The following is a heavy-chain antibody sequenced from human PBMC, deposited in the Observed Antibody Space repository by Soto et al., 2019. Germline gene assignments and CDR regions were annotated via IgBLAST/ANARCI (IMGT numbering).Heavy chain of an antibody. D-gene: IGHD3-10*01. J-gene: IGHJ6*02. CDR1: GYTLTELS. V-gene: IGHV1-24*01. CDR3: ATLYGSGSHIYYYYGMDV. Sequence: ASVKVSCNVSGYTLTELSMHWVRQAPGKGLEWMGGFDPEDGETIYAQKFQGRVTMTEDTSTDTAYMELSSLRSEDTAVYYCATLYGSGSHIYYYYGMDVWGQGTTVTVSS. CDR2: FDPEDGET.